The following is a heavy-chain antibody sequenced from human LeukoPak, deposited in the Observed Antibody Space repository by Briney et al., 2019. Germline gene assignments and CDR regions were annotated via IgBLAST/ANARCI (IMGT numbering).Heavy chain of an antibody. D-gene: IGHD5/OR15-5a*01. CDR3: AKARGSSVYEPFDY. Sequence: GGSLRLSCAASGFAFNTYAMTWVRQAPEKGLQWVSTISTSGRATYYADSVEGRFTISRDNSKNTLYLQMNSLRADDTAVYYCAKARGSSVYEPFDYWGQGTQVTDSP. J-gene: IGHJ4*02. CDR1: GFAFNTYA. CDR2: ISTSGRAT. V-gene: IGHV3-23*01.